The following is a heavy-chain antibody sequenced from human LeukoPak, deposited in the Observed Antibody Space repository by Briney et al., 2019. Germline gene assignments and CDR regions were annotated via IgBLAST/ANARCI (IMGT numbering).Heavy chain of an antibody. CDR1: GYTFTSYD. J-gene: IGHJ6*03. Sequence: ASVKVSCKASGYTFTSYDINWVRQATGQGLEWRGWMNPNSCNTGYAQKFQGRVTITRNTSISTAYMELSSLRSEDTAVYYCARGSKGCSGGSCFPRGVYYYYYYMDVWGKGTTVTVSS. CDR2: MNPNSCNT. CDR3: ARGSKGCSGGSCFPRGVYYYYYYMDV. D-gene: IGHD2-15*01. V-gene: IGHV1-8*03.